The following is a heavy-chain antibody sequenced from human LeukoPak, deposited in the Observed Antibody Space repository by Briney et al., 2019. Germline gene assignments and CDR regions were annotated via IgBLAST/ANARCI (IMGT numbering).Heavy chain of an antibody. CDR3: ASGYYSGWYIPYY. Sequence: PGGSLRLSCAASGFTFSTSWMIWVRQAPEKGLEWVANIKEDGSEKYYVDSVKGRFTISRDNAKNSLYLQMNSLRAEDTAVYYCASGYYSGWYIPYYWGQGTLVTVSS. CDR1: GFTFSTSW. D-gene: IGHD6-19*01. CDR2: IKEDGSEK. V-gene: IGHV3-7*01. J-gene: IGHJ4*02.